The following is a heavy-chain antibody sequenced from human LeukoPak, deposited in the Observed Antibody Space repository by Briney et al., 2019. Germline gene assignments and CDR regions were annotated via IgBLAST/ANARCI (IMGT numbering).Heavy chain of an antibody. CDR1: GGSISTYY. CDR2: IYYSGST. V-gene: IGHV4-59*08. D-gene: IGHD5-24*01. CDR3: ARRDGYNSYYFDY. J-gene: IGHJ4*02. Sequence: NSSETLSLTCTVSGGSISTYYWSWIRQPPGKGLEWIGYIYYSGSTNYNPSLKSRVTISVDTSKNQFSLKLSSVTAADTAVYYCARRDGYNSYYFDYWGQGTLVTVSS.